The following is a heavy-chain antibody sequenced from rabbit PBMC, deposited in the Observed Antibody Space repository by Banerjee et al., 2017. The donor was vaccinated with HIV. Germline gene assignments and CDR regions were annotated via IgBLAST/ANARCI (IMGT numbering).Heavy chain of an antibody. D-gene: IGHD6-1*01. V-gene: IGHV1S47*01. CDR1: GIDFSSYG. CDR2: IDPVFGST. J-gene: IGHJ4*01. CDR3: ARNFGAGYAGYGYANYFNL. Sequence: QEQLVESGGGLVKPGGSLTLTCTASGIDFSSYGVSWVRQAPGKGLEWIGYIDPVFGSTYYASWVNGRFTISSHNAQNTLYLQLNSLTAADTATYFCARNFGAGYAGYGYANYFNLWGPGTLVTVS.